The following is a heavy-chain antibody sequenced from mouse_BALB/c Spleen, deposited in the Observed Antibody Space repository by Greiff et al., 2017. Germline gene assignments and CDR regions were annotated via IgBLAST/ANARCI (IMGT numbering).Heavy chain of an antibody. CDR2: ISSGSSTI. CDR3: ARHERISFAY. CDR1: GFTFSSFG. V-gene: IGHV5-17*03. D-gene: IGHD2-4*01. J-gene: IGHJ3*01. Sequence: EVMLVESGGGLVQPGGSRKLSCAASGFTFSSFGMHWVRQAPEKGLEWVAYISSGSSTIYYADTVKGRFTISRDNAKNTLYLQMSSLKSEDTAMYYCARHERISFAYWGQGTLVTVSA.